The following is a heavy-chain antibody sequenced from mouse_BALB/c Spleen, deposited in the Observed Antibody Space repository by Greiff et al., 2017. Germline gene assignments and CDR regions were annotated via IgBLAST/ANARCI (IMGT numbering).Heavy chain of an antibody. Sequence: QVQLQQSGAELVKPGASVKLSCKASGYTFTSYYMYWVKQRPGQGLEWIGEINPSNGGTNFNEKFKSKATLTVDKSSRTAYMQLSSLTSEDSAVYYCTRAYEGAMDYWGQGTSVTVSS. CDR1: GYTFTSYY. V-gene: IGHV1S81*02. J-gene: IGHJ4*01. D-gene: IGHD2-14*01. CDR2: INPSNGGT. CDR3: TRAYEGAMDY.